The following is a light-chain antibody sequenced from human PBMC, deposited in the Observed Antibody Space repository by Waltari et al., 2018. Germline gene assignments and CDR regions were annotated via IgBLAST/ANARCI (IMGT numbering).Light chain of an antibody. V-gene: IGKV3-15*01. CDR1: QSVSSH. Sequence: EIVMTQSPATLSVSPGERATLSCRASQSVSSHLAWYQQKPGQAPRLVIYGASTRATGIPARFSGSGSGTDFTLTISSLQAEDVALYYCQQYYGIPYTFGQGTKLEIK. CDR3: QQYYGIPYT. J-gene: IGKJ2*01. CDR2: GAS.